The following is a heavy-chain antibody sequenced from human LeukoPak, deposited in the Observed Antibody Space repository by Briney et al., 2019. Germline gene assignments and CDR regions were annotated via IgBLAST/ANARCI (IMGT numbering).Heavy chain of an antibody. CDR1: GFTFSSYE. Sequence: PGGSLRLSCAASGFTFSSYEMNWVRQAPGKGLEWVSYISSSGSTIYYADSVKGRFTISRDNAKNSLYLQMNSLRAEDTAVYYCARDPPYYDSSGYDYWGQGTLVTVSS. CDR2: ISSSGSTI. J-gene: IGHJ4*02. V-gene: IGHV3-48*03. D-gene: IGHD3-22*01. CDR3: ARDPPYYDSSGYDY.